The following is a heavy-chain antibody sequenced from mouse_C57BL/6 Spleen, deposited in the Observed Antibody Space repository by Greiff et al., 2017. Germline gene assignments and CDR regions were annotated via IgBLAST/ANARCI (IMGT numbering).Heavy chain of an antibody. CDR1: GYTFTSYW. V-gene: IGHV1-53*01. CDR3: ARSYITTVVATDYFDY. D-gene: IGHD1-1*01. Sequence: QVQLQQPGTELVKPGASVKLSCKASGYTFTSYWMHWVKQRPGQGLEWIGNINPSNGGTNYNEKFKSKATLTVDKSSSTAYMQLSSLTSEDSAVYYCARSYITTVVATDYFDYWGQGTTLTVSS. J-gene: IGHJ2*01. CDR2: INPSNGGT.